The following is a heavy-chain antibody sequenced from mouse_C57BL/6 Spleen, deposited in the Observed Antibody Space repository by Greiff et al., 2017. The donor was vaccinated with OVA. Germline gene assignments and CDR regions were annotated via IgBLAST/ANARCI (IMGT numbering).Heavy chain of an antibody. D-gene: IGHD1-1*01. CDR1: GFTFSSYA. Sequence: EVHLVESGEGLVKPGGSLKLSCAASGFTFSSYAMSWVRQTPEKRLEWVAYISSGGDYIYYADTVKGRFTISRANARNTLYLQMSSLKSEDTAMYYCTRGSTVVAHWYFEVWGTGTTVTVAS. CDR3: TRGSTVVAHWYFEV. CDR2: ISSGGDYI. J-gene: IGHJ1*03. V-gene: IGHV5-9-1*02.